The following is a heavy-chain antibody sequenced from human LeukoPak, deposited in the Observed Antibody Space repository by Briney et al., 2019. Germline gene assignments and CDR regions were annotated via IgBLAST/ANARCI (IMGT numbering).Heavy chain of an antibody. CDR3: ARKTALSGDYDWFDP. J-gene: IGHJ5*02. CDR2: IYYSGST. CDR1: GGSISSYY. Sequence: SETLSLTCTVSGGSISSYYWSWIRQPPGKGLEWIGHIYYSGSTDYNPSLKSRVTISVDTSKNQFSLKLSSVTAADTAVYYCARKTALSGDYDWFDPWGQGTLVTVSS. V-gene: IGHV4-59*01. D-gene: IGHD4-17*01.